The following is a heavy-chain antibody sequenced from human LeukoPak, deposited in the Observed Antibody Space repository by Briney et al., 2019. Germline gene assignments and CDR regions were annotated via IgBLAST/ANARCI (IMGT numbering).Heavy chain of an antibody. V-gene: IGHV3-30*02. CDR1: GFTFSSFN. D-gene: IGHD2/OR15-2a*01. Sequence: GGSLRLSCGTSGFTFSSFNIHWVRQAPGKGLEWVAFIRHDGSDKYYADSVKGRFTISRDNSKNTLYLQMNSLRAEDTAVYYCARGILNYYYYMDVWGKGTTVTVSS. CDR3: ARGILNYYYYMDV. CDR2: IRHDGSDK. J-gene: IGHJ6*03.